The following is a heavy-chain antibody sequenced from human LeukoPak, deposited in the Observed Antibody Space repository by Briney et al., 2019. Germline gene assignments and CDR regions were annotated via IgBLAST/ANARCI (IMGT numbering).Heavy chain of an antibody. CDR1: GFTVSSNY. CDR2: IYSGGST. J-gene: IGHJ4*02. Sequence: GGSLRLSCAASGFTVSSNYMSWVRQAPGKGLEWVSVIYSGGSTYYADSVKGRFTISRDNSKNTLYLQMNSLRAEDTAVYYCARVEEVITFGGVIGPYFDYWGQGTLVTVSS. D-gene: IGHD3-16*02. V-gene: IGHV3-66*01. CDR3: ARVEEVITFGGVIGPYFDY.